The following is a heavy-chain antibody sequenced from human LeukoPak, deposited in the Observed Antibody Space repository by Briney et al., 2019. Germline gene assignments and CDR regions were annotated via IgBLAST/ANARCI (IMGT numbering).Heavy chain of an antibody. CDR3: ARFGNYAYYYGMDV. Sequence: GGSLRLSCVASGFTVSSNYMSWVRQAPGKGLEWVSVIYSGGSTYYADSVKGRFTISRDNSKNTLYLQMNSLRAEDTAVYYCARFGNYAYYYGMDVWGQGTTVTVSS. CDR1: GFTVSSNY. V-gene: IGHV3-53*01. CDR2: IYSGGST. D-gene: IGHD4-11*01. J-gene: IGHJ6*02.